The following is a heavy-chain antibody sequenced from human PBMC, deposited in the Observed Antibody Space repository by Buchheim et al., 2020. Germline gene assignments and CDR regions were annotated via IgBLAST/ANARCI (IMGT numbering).Heavy chain of an antibody. CDR3: ATSGWGNDY. CDR1: GGSVSSGSFY. J-gene: IGHJ4*02. V-gene: IGHV4-61*02. CDR2: MYSGSA. Sequence: QMQLQESGPGLVRPSQTLSLTCNVSGGSVSSGSFYSTWIRQPAGKGLEWIGHMYSGSASYDPSLRGRVTISADSSKNQPSLKLTSVTAADTAVYYCATSGWGNDYWGQGTL. D-gene: IGHD2-8*02.